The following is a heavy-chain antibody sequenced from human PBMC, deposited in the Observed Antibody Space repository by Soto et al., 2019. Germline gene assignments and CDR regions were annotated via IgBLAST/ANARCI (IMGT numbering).Heavy chain of an antibody. J-gene: IGHJ4*02. CDR1: GDSVSSNSAA. CDR3: ARGVRNKLNSSGWYNY. D-gene: IGHD6-19*01. CDR2: TYYRSKWYN. V-gene: IGHV6-1*01. Sequence: SQTLSLTCAISGDSVSSNSAAWNWIRQSPSRGLEWLGRTYYRSKWYNDYAVSVKSRITINPDTSKNQFSLQLNSVTPEDTAVYYCARGVRNKLNSSGWYNYWGQGTLVTVSS.